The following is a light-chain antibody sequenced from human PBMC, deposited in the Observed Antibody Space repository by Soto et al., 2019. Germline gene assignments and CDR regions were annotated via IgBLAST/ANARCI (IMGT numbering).Light chain of an antibody. Sequence: EIVMTQSPVTLSVSPGERATLYCKASQRISSNLAWYQQKPGQPPRLLIYGATNRATGIPDRFSASGSGTEFTLTISRLEPEDFALYFCQQYGSSPYTFGQGTQLDIK. CDR1: QRISSN. CDR2: GAT. CDR3: QQYGSSPYT. J-gene: IGKJ2*01. V-gene: IGKV3-20*01.